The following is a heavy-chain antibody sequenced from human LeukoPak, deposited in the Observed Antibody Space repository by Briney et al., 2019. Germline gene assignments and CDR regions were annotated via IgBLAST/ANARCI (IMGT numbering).Heavy chain of an antibody. CDR2: ISGSGGST. V-gene: IGHV3-23*01. CDR1: GFTFSSYA. J-gene: IGHJ3*02. CDR3: AKDLRSYGDYGAFDI. D-gene: IGHD4-17*01. Sequence: PGRSLRLSCAASGFTFSSYAMSWVRQAPGKGLEWVSAISGSGGSTYYADSVKGRFTISRDNSKNTLYLQMNSLRAEDTAVYYCAKDLRSYGDYGAFDIWGQGTMVTVSS.